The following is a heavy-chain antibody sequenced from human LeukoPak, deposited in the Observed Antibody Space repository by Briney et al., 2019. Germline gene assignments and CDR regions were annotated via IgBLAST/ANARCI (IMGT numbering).Heavy chain of an antibody. CDR1: GFTFSTYA. J-gene: IGHJ3*02. CDR2: ISGSGGTT. V-gene: IGHV3-23*01. CDR3: ANTWGDI. D-gene: IGHD7-27*01. Sequence: GGSLRLSCAASGFTFSTYAMSWVRQAPGKGLEWVSAISGSGGTTYNADSVKGRFTISRDNAKNSLYLQMNSLRAEDTAVYYCANTWGDIWGQGTMVTVSS.